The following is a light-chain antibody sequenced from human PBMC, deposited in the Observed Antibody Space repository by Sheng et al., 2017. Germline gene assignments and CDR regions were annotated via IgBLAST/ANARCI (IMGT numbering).Light chain of an antibody. Sequence: EIVMTQSPATLSVSPGESATLSCRASQSVSSNLAWYQQKPGQAPRLLIYGASTRGHWYPQPGSVAVGLGQSSLSPSAACSLKIFAVYSCQQYGHWPLAFGQGTKVEI. J-gene: IGKJ1*01. V-gene: IGKV3-15*01. CDR1: QSVSSN. CDR3: QQYGHWPLA. CDR2: GAS.